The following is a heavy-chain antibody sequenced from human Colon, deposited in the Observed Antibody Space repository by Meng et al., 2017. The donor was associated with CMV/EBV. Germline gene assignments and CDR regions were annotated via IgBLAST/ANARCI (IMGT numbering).Heavy chain of an antibody. CDR1: GGSISSYY. Sequence: SETLSLTCTVSGGSISSYYWSWIRQPPGKGLEWIGYIYYSGSTNYNPSLKSRVTISVDTSKYQFSLKLSSVTAADTAVYYCARDQTTESYYYYGMDVWGQGTTVTVSS. D-gene: IGHD4-11*01. CDR2: IYYSGST. J-gene: IGHJ6*02. V-gene: IGHV4-59*01. CDR3: ARDQTTESYYYYGMDV.